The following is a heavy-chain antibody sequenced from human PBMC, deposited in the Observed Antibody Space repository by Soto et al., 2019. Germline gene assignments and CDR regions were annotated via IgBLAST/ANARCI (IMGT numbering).Heavy chain of an antibody. Sequence: GGSLRLSCAASGFTFSSYEMNWVRQAPGKGLEWVSYISSSGSTIYYADSVKGRFTISRDNAKNSLYLQMNSLRAEDTAVYYCARDGLPFWSGYSHLVYYGMDVWGQGTTVTVSS. J-gene: IGHJ6*02. CDR1: GFTFSSYE. CDR3: ARDGLPFWSGYSHLVYYGMDV. D-gene: IGHD3-3*01. CDR2: ISSSGSTI. V-gene: IGHV3-48*03.